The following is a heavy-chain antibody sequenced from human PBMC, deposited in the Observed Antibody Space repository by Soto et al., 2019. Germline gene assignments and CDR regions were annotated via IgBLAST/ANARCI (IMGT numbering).Heavy chain of an antibody. V-gene: IGHV3-66*01. CDR2: IYSGGST. CDR1: GFTFSSYA. J-gene: IGHJ6*03. Sequence: GGSLRLSGAASGFTFSSYAMHCVRQAPGKGLEWVSVIYSGGSTYYADSVKGRFTISRDNSKNTLYLQMNSLTAEDTAVYYCARAFRGSGRDSYYSYMDVWGKGTTVTVSS. CDR3: ARAFRGSGRDSYYSYMDV. D-gene: IGHD3-10*01.